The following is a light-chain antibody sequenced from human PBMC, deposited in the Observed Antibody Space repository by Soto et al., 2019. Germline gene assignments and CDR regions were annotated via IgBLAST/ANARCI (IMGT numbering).Light chain of an antibody. CDR2: DAS. J-gene: IGKJ1*01. CDR1: QNIRSR. CDR3: QQYNSYST. V-gene: IGKV1-5*01. Sequence: DLHMTQSPSTVSASVLGIVTITCRASQNIRSRLAWFQQKPGKAPKLLIYDASSLESGVPSRFSGSGSGTEFTLTISSLQTDDFATYYCQQYNSYSTFGQGTKVDIK.